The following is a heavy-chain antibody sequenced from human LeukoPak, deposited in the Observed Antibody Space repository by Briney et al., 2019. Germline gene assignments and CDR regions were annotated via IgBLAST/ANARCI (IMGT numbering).Heavy chain of an antibody. CDR1: GYTFTSYA. J-gene: IGHJ4*02. CDR3: ATSDPDGRGSGSYYFDY. V-gene: IGHV1-3*01. Sequence: ASVKVSCKASGYTFTSYAMHWVRQAPGQRLEWMGWINAGNGNTKYSQKFQGRVTMTEDTSTDTAYMELSSLRSEDTAVYYCATSDPDGRGSGSYYFDYWGQGTLVTVSS. CDR2: INAGNGNT. D-gene: IGHD1-26*01.